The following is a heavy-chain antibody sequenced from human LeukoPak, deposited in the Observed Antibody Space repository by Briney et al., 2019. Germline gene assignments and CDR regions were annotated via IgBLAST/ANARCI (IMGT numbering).Heavy chain of an antibody. CDR1: GVSITSSSYY. Sequence: PSETLSLTCAVSGVSITSSSYYWGWIRQPPGKGPEWIGSIHYGANTYRNPSLKSRVTISMDTSKNHFSLSLSSVTAADTAVYLCARYVVYGSGKYYFDYWGQGSLVTVSS. V-gene: IGHV4-39*02. CDR3: ARYVVYGSGKYYFDY. CDR2: IHYGANT. J-gene: IGHJ4*02. D-gene: IGHD3-10*01.